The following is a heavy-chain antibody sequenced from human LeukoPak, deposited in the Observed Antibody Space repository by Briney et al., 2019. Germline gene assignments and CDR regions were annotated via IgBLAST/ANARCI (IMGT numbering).Heavy chain of an antibody. CDR2: LSWDGDSS. CDR3: VKDRTGDSGTFDI. D-gene: IGHD4-17*01. J-gene: IGHJ3*02. CDR1: GFTFNSYW. V-gene: IGHV3-43D*03. Sequence: GGSLRLSCAASGFTFNSYWMHWVRQPPGKGLEWVSLLSWDGDSSYYADSVKGRFTISRDNSKNSLYLQLNSLRVEDTALYYCVKDRTGDSGTFDIWGQGTLVTVSS.